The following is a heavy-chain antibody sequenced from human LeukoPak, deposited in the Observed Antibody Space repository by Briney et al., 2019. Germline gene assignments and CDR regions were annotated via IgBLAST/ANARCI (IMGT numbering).Heavy chain of an antibody. Sequence: SETLSLTCTVSGDSISSGDYYWSWIRQPAGKGLEWIGRISSSGSTNYNPSLKSRVTISVDTSKNQFSLKLSSVTAADTAVYYCARDQAAYCGGDCYFGAFDIWGQGTMVTVSS. V-gene: IGHV4-61*02. CDR1: GDSISSGDYY. J-gene: IGHJ3*02. D-gene: IGHD2-21*02. CDR3: ARDQAAYCGGDCYFGAFDI. CDR2: ISSSGST.